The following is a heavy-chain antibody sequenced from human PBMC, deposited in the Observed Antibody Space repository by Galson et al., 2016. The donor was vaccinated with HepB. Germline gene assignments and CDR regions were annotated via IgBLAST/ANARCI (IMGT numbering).Heavy chain of an antibody. Sequence: SLRLSCAASGFNFSSYGMHWVRQAPGKGLEWLAVIWFNESNKYSADSVQGRFTISRDNSKNTLSLQMNSLRVDDTAVYSLAGGDSSGCHGAFYIWGQGTMVTVSS. CDR2: IWFNESNK. CDR1: GFNFSSYG. D-gene: IGHD3-22*01. J-gene: IGHJ3*02. V-gene: IGHV3-33*01. CDR3: AGGDSSGCHGAFYI.